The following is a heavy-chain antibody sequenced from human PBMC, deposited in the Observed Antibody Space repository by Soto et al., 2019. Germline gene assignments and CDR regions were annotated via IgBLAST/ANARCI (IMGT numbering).Heavy chain of an antibody. CDR1: GGSISRSPYY. V-gene: IGHV4-39*01. D-gene: IGHD1-1*01. J-gene: IGHJ4*02. CDR2: IYYNGNT. Sequence: QLQLQESGPGLVKPSETLSLTCTVSGGSISRSPYYWAWIRQPPGKGLQWIGNIYYNGNTFYNPSLKSRVTISIDTSKSQFSLGLSSATASDTAVYYCARHGPLTNNWNQLNCWGQGTLVTVSS. CDR3: ARHGPLTNNWNQLNC.